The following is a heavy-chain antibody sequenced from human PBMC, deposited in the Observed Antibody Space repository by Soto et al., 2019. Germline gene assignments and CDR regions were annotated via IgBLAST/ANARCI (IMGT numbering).Heavy chain of an antibody. D-gene: IGHD3-10*01. V-gene: IGHV1-18*01. CDR2: ISPHKDNT. CDR1: GYTFSSIG. Sequence: ASVKVSCKTSGYTFSSIGISWVRQAPGQGLEWMGWISPHKDNTYYAQRLQGRVTMTTDTSTSTAYMELRSLRSDDTAVYFSARDLDGSGSYYTKYWGQGTLVTVSS. CDR3: ARDLDGSGSYYTKY. J-gene: IGHJ4*02.